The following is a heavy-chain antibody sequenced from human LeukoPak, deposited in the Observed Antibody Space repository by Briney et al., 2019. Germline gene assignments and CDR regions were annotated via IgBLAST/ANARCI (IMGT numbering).Heavy chain of an antibody. J-gene: IGHJ4*02. V-gene: IGHV4-59*01. CDR1: GGSISSYY. D-gene: IGHD3-22*01. Sequence: SETLSLTCTVSGGSISSYYWSWIRQPPGKGLEWIGYIYYSGNNDYNPSLKSRVTISVDTSKNQFSLKLRSVTAADTAVYYCARSRYYDGSGFYEFDYWGQGTLVTVSS. CDR3: ARSRYYDGSGFYEFDY. CDR2: IYYSGNN.